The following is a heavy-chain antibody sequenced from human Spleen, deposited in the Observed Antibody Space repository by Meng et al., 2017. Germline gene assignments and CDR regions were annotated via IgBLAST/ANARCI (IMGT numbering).Heavy chain of an antibody. CDR3: ARAPQGLFGAKYFDY. CDR1: TFSSYA. CDR2: IYYGGST. V-gene: IGHV4-39*07. D-gene: IGHD3-10*02. Sequence: TFSSYAMSWVRQAPGKGLEWLGSIYYGGSTSYNPSLKSRVTISLDTSKNHFSLRLTSVTAADTAVYYCARAPQGLFGAKYFDYWGQGTLVTVSS. J-gene: IGHJ4*02.